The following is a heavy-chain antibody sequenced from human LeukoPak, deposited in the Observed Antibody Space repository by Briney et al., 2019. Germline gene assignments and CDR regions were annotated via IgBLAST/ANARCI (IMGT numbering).Heavy chain of an antibody. CDR1: GDSISIFY. D-gene: IGHD4-17*01. J-gene: IGHJ3*01. CDR3: ARLEGPTNDYGDYGAFDL. V-gene: IGHV4-59*01. Sequence: PSETLSLTCTVSGDSISIFYWSWIRQPPGKGLEWIGDIFFGGSTNYNPSLKSRVTLSAHMSKSHLSLTLRSVTPEDTAVYYCARLEGPTNDYGDYGAFDLWGQGTVVTVSS. CDR2: IFFGGST.